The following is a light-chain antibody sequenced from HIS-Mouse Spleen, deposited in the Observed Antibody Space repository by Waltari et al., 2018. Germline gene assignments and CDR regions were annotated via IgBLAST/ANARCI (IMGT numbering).Light chain of an antibody. J-gene: IGLJ2*01. CDR3: AAWDDSLNGVV. CDR1: SSNIGSNT. Sequence: QSVLTQPPSASGTPGQRVTISCSGSSSNIGSNTVNWYQQIPGTAPKLLIDNHNPRPSGVPDRFSGSQSGTSSSLAISGLQSEDEADYYCAAWDDSLNGVVFGGGTKLTVL. CDR2: NHN. V-gene: IGLV1-44*01.